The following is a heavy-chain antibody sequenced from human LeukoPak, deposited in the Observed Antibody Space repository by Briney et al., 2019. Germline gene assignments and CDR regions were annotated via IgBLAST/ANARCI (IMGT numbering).Heavy chain of an antibody. V-gene: IGHV4-34*01. CDR3: ARGSMVRGATVWGAFDI. CDR1: GGSFSGYY. Sequence: SETLSLTCAVYGGSFSGYYWSWIRQPPGKGLEWIGEINHSGSTNYNPSLKSRVTISVDTSKNQFSLKLSSVTAADTAVYYCARGSMVRGATVWGAFDIWGQGTMVTVSS. J-gene: IGHJ3*02. CDR2: INHSGST. D-gene: IGHD3-10*01.